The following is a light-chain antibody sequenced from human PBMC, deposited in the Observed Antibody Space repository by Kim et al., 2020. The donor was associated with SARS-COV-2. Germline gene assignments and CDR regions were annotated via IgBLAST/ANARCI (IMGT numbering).Light chain of an antibody. CDR1: DIGGKS. V-gene: IGLV3-21*04. Sequence: GEAAGITCGGDDIGGKSVGWYEQKPGRAPVVVIYYDGDRPSGMPEGCSGANSGGTATLPSSRVEAGEEADDYCRVGDGSSDHGVFGGGTQLTVL. J-gene: IGLJ2*01. CDR3: RVGDGSSDHGV. CDR2: YDG.